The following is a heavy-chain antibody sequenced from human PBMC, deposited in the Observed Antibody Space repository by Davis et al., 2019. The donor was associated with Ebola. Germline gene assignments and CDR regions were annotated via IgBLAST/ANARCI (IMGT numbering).Heavy chain of an antibody. J-gene: IGHJ4*02. CDR3: ARSHSDWLLPFDY. CDR1: GGSIRTNY. Sequence: SETLSLTCTVSGGSIRTNYWSWIRQPPGKGLEWIGHVYYSGSTHYNPSLRTPVTMSVDTSKNQFSLKLFSVTAADTAVYYCARSHSDWLLPFDYWGQGTLATVSS. CDR2: VYYSGST. V-gene: IGHV4-59*01. D-gene: IGHD3-9*01.